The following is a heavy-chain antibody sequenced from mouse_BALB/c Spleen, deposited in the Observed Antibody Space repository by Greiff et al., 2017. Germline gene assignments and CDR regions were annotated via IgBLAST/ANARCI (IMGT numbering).Heavy chain of an antibody. V-gene: IGHV2-9-2*01. CDR1: GFSLTSYD. CDR2: IWTGGGT. J-gene: IGHJ3*01. Sequence: VKLMESGPGLVAPSQSLSITCTVSGFSLTSYDISWIRQPPGKGLEWLGVIWTGGGTNYNSAFMSRLSISKDNSKSLVFLKMNSLQTDDTAIYYCVSTAWFAYWGQGTLVTVSA. CDR3: VSTAWFAY.